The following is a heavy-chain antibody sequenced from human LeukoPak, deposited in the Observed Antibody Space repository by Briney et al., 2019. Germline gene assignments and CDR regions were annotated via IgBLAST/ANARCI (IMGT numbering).Heavy chain of an antibody. CDR3: ARDGVPDTAMAPGNY. J-gene: IGHJ4*02. D-gene: IGHD5-18*01. CDR1: GYTFTSYY. V-gene: IGHV1-46*01. CDR2: INPSGGST. Sequence: ASVKVSCKASGYTFTSYYMHWVRQAPGQGLEWMGIINPSGGSTSYAQKFQGRVTMTRDTSTSTVYMELSSLRSEDTAVYYCARDGVPDTAMAPGNYWGQGTLVTVSS.